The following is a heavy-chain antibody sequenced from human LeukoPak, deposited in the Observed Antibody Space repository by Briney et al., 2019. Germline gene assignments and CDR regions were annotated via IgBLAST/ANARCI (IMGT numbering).Heavy chain of an antibody. CDR2: IKQDGSEK. V-gene: IGHV3-7*01. CDR1: GFTFSSYW. CDR3: ARGVVEYYFDY. Sequence: GGSLRLSCAASGFTFSSYWMSWVRQAPGKGLKWVANIKQDGSEKYYVDSVKGRFTISRDNAKNSLYLQMNSLRAEDTAVYYCARGVVEYYFDYWGQGTLVTVSS. D-gene: IGHD2-15*01. J-gene: IGHJ4*02.